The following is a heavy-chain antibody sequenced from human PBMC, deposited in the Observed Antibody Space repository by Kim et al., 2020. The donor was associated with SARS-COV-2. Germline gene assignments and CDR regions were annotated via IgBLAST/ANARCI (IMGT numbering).Heavy chain of an antibody. CDR1: GYSFTSYW. D-gene: IGHD2-8*02. Sequence: GESLQISCKGSGYSFTSYWIGWVRQMPGKGLEWMGIIYPGDSDTRYSPSFQGQVTISADKSISTAYLQWSSLKASDTAMYYCAGLKKTAVTGFYYYYGMDVWGQGTTVTVSS. CDR2: IYPGDSDT. V-gene: IGHV5-51*01. J-gene: IGHJ6*02. CDR3: AGLKKTAVTGFYYYYGMDV.